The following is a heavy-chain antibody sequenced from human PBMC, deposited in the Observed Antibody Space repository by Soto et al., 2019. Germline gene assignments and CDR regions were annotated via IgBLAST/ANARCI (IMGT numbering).Heavy chain of an antibody. Sequence: QVQLVQSGAEVKKPGASVKVSCKASGDTFTSYEINWVRQATGQGLEWMGWMNPNSGNTGYAQNFQRGVTMTRNTSISTGYVELSSLRSEDTAVYYCATLGYCSGGSCRRGNWVDHWGQGTLVTVSS. D-gene: IGHD2-15*01. CDR3: ATLGYCSGGSCRRGNWVDH. V-gene: IGHV1-8*01. CDR1: GDTFTSYE. CDR2: MNPNSGNT. J-gene: IGHJ5*02.